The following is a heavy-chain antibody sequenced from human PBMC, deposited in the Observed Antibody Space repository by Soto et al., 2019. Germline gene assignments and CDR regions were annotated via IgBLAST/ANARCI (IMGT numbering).Heavy chain of an antibody. D-gene: IGHD2-15*01. J-gene: IGHJ4*02. CDR3: ARDTGYCSGGSCPRLFDY. V-gene: IGHV4-4*02. Sequence: QVQLQESGPGLVKPSGTLSLTCAVSGGSISSSNWWSWVRQTPGKGLEWIGEIYHSGSTNYNRSLKSRVAISVDKSKNQFSLKLSSVTAADTAVYYCARDTGYCSGGSCPRLFDYWGQGTLVTVSS. CDR1: GGSISSSNW. CDR2: IYHSGST.